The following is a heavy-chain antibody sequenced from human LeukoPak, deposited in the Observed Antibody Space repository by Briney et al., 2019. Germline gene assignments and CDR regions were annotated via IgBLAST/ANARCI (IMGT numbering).Heavy chain of an antibody. J-gene: IGHJ4*02. V-gene: IGHV3-33*01. CDR3: ARVSDGNNFDY. CDR1: GFTFSSYG. Sequence: GRSLRLSCAASGFTFSSYGMHWVRQAPGKGLEWVAVIWYDGSNKYYADSVKGRFTISRDNSKNTLYLQMNSLRAEDTAVYYCARVSDGNNFDYWGQGALVAVSS. CDR2: IWYDGSNK.